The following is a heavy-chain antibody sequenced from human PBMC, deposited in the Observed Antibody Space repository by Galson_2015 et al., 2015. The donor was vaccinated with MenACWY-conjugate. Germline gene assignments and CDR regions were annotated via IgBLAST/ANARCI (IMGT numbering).Heavy chain of an antibody. V-gene: IGHV3-48*02. CDR1: RISFRTYN. J-gene: IGHJ4*02. CDR2: ISCTSTTI. Sequence: SLRLSCAASRISFRTYNMNWVRQAPGKGLEWVSYISCTSTTIYYADSVKGRFTISRDNAKNSLYLQMNSLRDEDTAVYYCARDYVSGTYYKSANFDYWGQGSLVTVSS. CDR3: ARDYVSGTYYKSANFDY. D-gene: IGHD3-10*01.